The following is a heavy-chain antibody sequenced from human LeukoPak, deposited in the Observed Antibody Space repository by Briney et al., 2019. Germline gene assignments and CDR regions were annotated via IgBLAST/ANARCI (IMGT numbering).Heavy chain of an antibody. J-gene: IGHJ6*03. V-gene: IGHV4-34*01. CDR2: INHSGST. Sequence: SETLSLTCAVYGGSFSGYYWSWIRQPPGKGLEWIGEINHSGSTNYNPSLKSRVTISVDTSRNQFSLKLSSVTAADTAVYYCARDWGVSARPGYMDVWGKGTTVTVSS. CDR1: GGSFSGYY. D-gene: IGHD6-6*01. CDR3: ARDWGVSARPGYMDV.